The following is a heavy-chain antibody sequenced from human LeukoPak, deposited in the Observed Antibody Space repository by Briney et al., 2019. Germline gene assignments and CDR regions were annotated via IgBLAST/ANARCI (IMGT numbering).Heavy chain of an antibody. CDR1: GFTFSSYD. D-gene: IGHD3-10*01. V-gene: IGHV3-13*01. CDR2: IGTAGDT. Sequence: GGSLRLSCAASGFTFSSYDMPWVRQATGKGLEWVSAIGTAGDTYYPGSVKGRFTISRENAKNSLYLQMNSLRAGDTAVYYCARARRWITMVRGEYWDVWGQGTTVTVSS. CDR3: ARARRWITMVRGEYWDV. J-gene: IGHJ6*02.